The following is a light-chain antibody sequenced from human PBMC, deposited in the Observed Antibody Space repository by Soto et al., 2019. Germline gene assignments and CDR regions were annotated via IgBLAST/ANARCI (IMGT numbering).Light chain of an antibody. Sequence: DVQMTQSPSSLSASVGDRVTITCRASQGISNFVAWYQQIAGKVPKLLIHSASTLQSGVPSRFSGSGSGTELTLTISSLQPEDGAIYYCQKYNSGPLTFGGGTKVEIK. V-gene: IGKV1-27*01. CDR3: QKYNSGPLT. CDR1: QGISNF. J-gene: IGKJ4*01. CDR2: SAS.